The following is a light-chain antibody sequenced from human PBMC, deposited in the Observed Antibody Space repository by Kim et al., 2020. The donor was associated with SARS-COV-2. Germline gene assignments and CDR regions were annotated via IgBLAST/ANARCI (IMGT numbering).Light chain of an antibody. V-gene: IGKV1-5*01. Sequence: ASGGDRVTITCRASHSIYNWMALYQHTPGKAPKLLIYDASTLESGIPSRFSGSGYGTEFILTINSLHPDDFATYYCQQYNAYPHTFGQGTKVDIK. J-gene: IGKJ2*01. CDR1: HSIYNW. CDR2: DAS. CDR3: QQYNAYPHT.